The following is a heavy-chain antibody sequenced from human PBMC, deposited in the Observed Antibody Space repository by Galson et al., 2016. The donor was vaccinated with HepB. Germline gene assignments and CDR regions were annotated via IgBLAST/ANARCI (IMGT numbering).Heavy chain of an antibody. CDR2: ISGSGGST. V-gene: IGHV3-23*01. Sequence: SLRLSCAASRFTFSGYAMSWVRQAPGKGLEWVSVISGSGGSTYYADSVKGRFTISRDNSKNTLYLQMNSLSAEDTAVYYCAKEGTIFGVVPYGMDVWGQGTKVIVSS. CDR3: AKEGTIFGVVPYGMDV. D-gene: IGHD3-3*01. CDR1: RFTFSGYA. J-gene: IGHJ6*02.